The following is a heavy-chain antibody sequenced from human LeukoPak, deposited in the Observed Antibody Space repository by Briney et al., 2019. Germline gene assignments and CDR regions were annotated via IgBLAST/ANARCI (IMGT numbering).Heavy chain of an antibody. CDR3: ARPNYGSHWGYFDY. J-gene: IGHJ4*02. D-gene: IGHD4-17*01. CDR2: ISYDGSDK. CDR1: GFTFSTYS. Sequence: GGSLRLSCAASGFTFSTYSMHWVRQAPGKGLQWVAVISYDGSDKYYADSVKGRFTISRDNSKSTVYLQMSTLTAEDTAVYYCARPNYGSHWGYFDYWGQGTLVTVPS. V-gene: IGHV3-30*04.